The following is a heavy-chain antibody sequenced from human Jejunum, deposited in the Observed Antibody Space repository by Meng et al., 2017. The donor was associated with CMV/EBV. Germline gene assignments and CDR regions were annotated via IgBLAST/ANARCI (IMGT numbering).Heavy chain of an antibody. CDR3: AKDMGNYGDYGWGH. CDR1: GFTFSSHT. Sequence: ASGFTFSSHTMWWVRQAPGKRLEWVAFIRYDGSNKYYADSVKGRFTISRDNSKNTLYLKMNSVRAEDTAVYYCAKDMGNYGDYGWGHWGQGTLVTVSS. J-gene: IGHJ4*02. CDR2: IRYDGSNK. V-gene: IGHV3-30*02. D-gene: IGHD4-17*01.